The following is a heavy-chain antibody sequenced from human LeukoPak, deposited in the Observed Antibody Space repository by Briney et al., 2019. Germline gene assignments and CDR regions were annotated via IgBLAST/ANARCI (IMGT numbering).Heavy chain of an antibody. CDR3: ARGYLRLGWNSNYFDY. Sequence: PSETLSLTCAVYGGSFSSYYWSWIRQPAGKGLEWIGRIYTSGSTNYNPSLKSRVTMSVDTSKNQFSLKLSSVTAADTAVYYCARGYLRLGWNSNYFDYWGQGTLVTVSS. D-gene: IGHD3-16*01. CDR2: IYTSGST. J-gene: IGHJ4*02. V-gene: IGHV4-59*10. CDR1: GGSFSSYY.